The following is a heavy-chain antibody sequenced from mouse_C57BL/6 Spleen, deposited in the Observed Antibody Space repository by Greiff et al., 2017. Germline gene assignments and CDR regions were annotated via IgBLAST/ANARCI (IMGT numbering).Heavy chain of an antibody. CDR1: GYAFSSSW. CDR2: IYPGDGDT. CDR3: ARSHYDGYFDY. D-gene: IGHD1-1*01. J-gene: IGHJ2*01. Sequence: QVQLQQSGPELVKPGASVKISCKASGYAFSSSWMNWVKQRPGKGLEWIGRIYPGDGDTNYNGKFKGKATLTADKSSSTAYMQLSSLTSEDSAVXFCARSHYDGYFDYWGQGTTLTVSS. V-gene: IGHV1-82*01.